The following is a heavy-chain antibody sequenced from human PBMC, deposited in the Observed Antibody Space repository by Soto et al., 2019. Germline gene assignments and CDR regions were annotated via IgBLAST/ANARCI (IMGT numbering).Heavy chain of an antibody. CDR3: ARGDTAMVWDAFAI. D-gene: IGHD5-18*01. CDR1: GGTFSSYA. CDR2: IIPIFGTA. Sequence: QVQLVQSGAEVKKPGSSVKVSCKASGGTFSSYAISWVRQAPGQGLEWMGGIIPIFGTANYAQKFQGRVTSTADESTRTDYMELSSRRSEDTAVYYCARGDTAMVWDAFAIWGHGTMVTVSS. J-gene: IGHJ3*02. V-gene: IGHV1-69*12.